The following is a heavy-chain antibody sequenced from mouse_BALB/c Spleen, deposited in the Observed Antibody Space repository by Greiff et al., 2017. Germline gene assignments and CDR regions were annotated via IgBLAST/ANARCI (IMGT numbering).Heavy chain of an antibody. CDR2: ISYSGST. J-gene: IGHJ3*01. V-gene: IGHV3-2*02. D-gene: IGHD2-3*01. Sequence: EVQLQESGPGLVKPSQSLSLTCTVTGYSITSDYAWNWIRQFPGNKLEWMGYISYSGSTSYNPSLKSRISITRDTSKNQFFLQLNSVTTEDTATYYCARSRDGYTFAYWGQGTLVTVSA. CDR3: ARSRDGYTFAY. CDR1: GYSITSDYA.